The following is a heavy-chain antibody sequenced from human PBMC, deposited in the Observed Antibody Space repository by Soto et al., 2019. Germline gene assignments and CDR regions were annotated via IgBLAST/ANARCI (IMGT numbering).Heavy chain of an antibody. J-gene: IGHJ5*02. CDR2: TYESGSS. D-gene: IGHD1-26*01. CDR3: ARHGDTGSLRTWFDL. Sequence: SETLSLTGTVSVGSISSRNRYWGWLLQPPGRGLEWIGSTYESGSSDYNPSLKSRVTMSVDMSKNQFSLKINSVTAADTAMYFCARHGDTGSLRTWFDLWGQGTLVTVSS. CDR1: VGSISSRNRY. V-gene: IGHV4-39*01.